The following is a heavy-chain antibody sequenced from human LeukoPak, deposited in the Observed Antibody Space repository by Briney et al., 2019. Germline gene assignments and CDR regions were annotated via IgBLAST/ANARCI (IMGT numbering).Heavy chain of an antibody. CDR1: GGSIRSYY. CDR2: IYYSGST. J-gene: IGHJ3*02. CDR3: ARESRHDYGGKTDAFDI. D-gene: IGHD4-23*01. V-gene: IGHV4-59*01. Sequence: SETLSLTCTVSGGSIRSYYWSWIRQPPGKGLEWIGYIYYSGSTNYNPSLKSRVTISVDTSKNQFSLKLSSVTAADTAVYYCARESRHDYGGKTDAFDIWGQGTMVTVSS.